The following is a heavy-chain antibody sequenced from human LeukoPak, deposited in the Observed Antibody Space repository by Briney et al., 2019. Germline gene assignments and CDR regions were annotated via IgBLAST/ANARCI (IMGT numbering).Heavy chain of an antibody. V-gene: IGHV1-2*06. J-gene: IGHJ4*02. D-gene: IGHD3-22*01. CDR1: GYTFAGYY. CDR3: ASADYYDSSSIDY. Sequence: GASVKVSCKASGYTFAGYYMHWVRQAPGQGLEWMGRINPNSGGTNYAQKFQDRVTMTRDTSISTAYMELSRLRSDDTAVCYCASADYYDSSSIDYWGQGTLVTVSS. CDR2: INPNSGGT.